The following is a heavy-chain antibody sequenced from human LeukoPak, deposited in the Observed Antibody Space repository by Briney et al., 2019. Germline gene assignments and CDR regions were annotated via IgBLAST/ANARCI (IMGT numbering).Heavy chain of an antibody. Sequence: GGSLRLFCAASGFIFINYGMSWVRQAPGKGLEWVSAISGSTGSTYYADSVKGRFTISRDNPKNTLYLQMNSLRGEDTAVYYCARGYDFWSGYSFDYWRQGALVTVSS. CDR2: ISGSTGST. J-gene: IGHJ4*02. V-gene: IGHV3-23*01. D-gene: IGHD3-3*01. CDR3: ARGYDFWSGYSFDY. CDR1: GFIFINYG.